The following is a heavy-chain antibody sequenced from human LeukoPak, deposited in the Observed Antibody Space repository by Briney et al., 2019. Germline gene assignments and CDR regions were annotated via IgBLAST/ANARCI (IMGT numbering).Heavy chain of an antibody. CDR2: IKSKTDGGTT. D-gene: IGHD4-17*01. Sequence: PSETLSLTCAVYGGSFSGYYWSWVRQAPGKGLEWVGLIKSKTDGGTTYYAAPVKGRFTISRDDSKNTLYLQMNSLKTEDTAIYYCATGDYGSFEFWGQGTLVTVSS. CDR3: ATGDYGSFEF. J-gene: IGHJ4*02. V-gene: IGHV3-15*01. CDR1: GGSFSGYY.